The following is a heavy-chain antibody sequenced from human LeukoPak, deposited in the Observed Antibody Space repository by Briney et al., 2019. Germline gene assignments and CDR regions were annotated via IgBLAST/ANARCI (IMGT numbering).Heavy chain of an antibody. Sequence: SSETLSLTCTVSGGSFSSYYWSWIRQPPGKGLEWIGYISYSGSTNYNPSLKSRATISVDTSKDQFSLMLSSVTAADTAVYYCASGGYSYGKFDYWGQGTLVTVSS. V-gene: IGHV4-59*08. CDR3: ASGGYSYGKFDY. CDR1: GGSFSSYY. J-gene: IGHJ4*02. D-gene: IGHD5-18*01. CDR2: ISYSGST.